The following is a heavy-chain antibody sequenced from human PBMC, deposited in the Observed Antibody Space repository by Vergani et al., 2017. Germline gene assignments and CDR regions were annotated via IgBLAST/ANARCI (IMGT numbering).Heavy chain of an antibody. V-gene: IGHV3-9*01. Sequence: EVQLVESGGGLVQPGRSLRLSCAASGFTFDDYAMHWVRQAPGKGLEWVSGISWNSGSIGYADSVKGRFTIARDNAKNSLYLQMNSLRAEDTALYYCAKDTAYYYYHMDFWGKGTTVTVSS. CDR3: AKDTAYYYYHMDF. CDR2: ISWNSGSI. CDR1: GFTFDDYA. J-gene: IGHJ6*03.